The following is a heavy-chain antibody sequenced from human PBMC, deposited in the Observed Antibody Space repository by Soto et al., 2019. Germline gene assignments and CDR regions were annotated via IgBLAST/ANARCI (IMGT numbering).Heavy chain of an antibody. CDR1: GYTFTSYD. J-gene: IGHJ4*02. D-gene: IGHD3-10*01. Sequence: ASVKVSCKASGYTFTSYDINWVRQATGQGLEWMGWMNPNSGNTGYAQKFQGRVTMTRNTCISIAYMDLSSLRSEDTAVSYCARGGYGSGSIIFDYWGQGTLVTVSS. CDR3: ARGGYGSGSIIFDY. CDR2: MNPNSGNT. V-gene: IGHV1-8*01.